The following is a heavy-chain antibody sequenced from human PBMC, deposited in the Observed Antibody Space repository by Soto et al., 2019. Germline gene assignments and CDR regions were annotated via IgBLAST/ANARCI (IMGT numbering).Heavy chain of an antibody. D-gene: IGHD6-13*01. V-gene: IGHV4-34*01. CDR3: ARGRNRYSSSWYVD. CDR1: GGSFSGYY. J-gene: IGHJ4*02. CDR2: ISHSGST. Sequence: QVQLQQWGAGLLKPSETLSLTCAVYGGSFSGYYWSWIRQPPGKGLEWTGEISHSGSTNYNPSLKSRVTISVDTSKNQFSLKLNSVTDADTAVYYCARGRNRYSSSWYVDWGQGTLVTVSS.